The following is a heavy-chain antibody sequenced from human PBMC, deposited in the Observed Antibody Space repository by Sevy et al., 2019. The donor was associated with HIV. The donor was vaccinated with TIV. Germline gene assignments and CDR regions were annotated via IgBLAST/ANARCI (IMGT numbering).Heavy chain of an antibody. D-gene: IGHD1-26*01. CDR3: ARDQGSRQWELRE. J-gene: IGHJ4*02. CDR2: IWYDGSNK. Sequence: GGSLRLSCAASGFTFSSYGMHWVRQAPGKGLEWVAVIWYDGSNKYYAYSVKGRFTISRDNSKNTLYLQMNSLRAEDTAVYYCARDQGSRQWELREWGQGTLVTVSS. V-gene: IGHV3-33*01. CDR1: GFTFSSYG.